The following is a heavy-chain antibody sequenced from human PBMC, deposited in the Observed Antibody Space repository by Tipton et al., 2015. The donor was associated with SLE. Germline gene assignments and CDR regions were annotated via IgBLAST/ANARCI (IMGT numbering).Heavy chain of an antibody. V-gene: IGHV4-39*07. CDR2: IYYSGST. D-gene: IGHD3-16*01. Sequence: TLSLTCTVSGGSISSSTNYWGWIRQPPGKGLEWIGSIYYSGSTYYNPSLKSRVTISIDTSKNQFSLKLSSVTAADTAVYYCARDMGDAFDIWGQGTMVTVSS. J-gene: IGHJ3*02. CDR1: GGSISSSTNY. CDR3: ARDMGDAFDI.